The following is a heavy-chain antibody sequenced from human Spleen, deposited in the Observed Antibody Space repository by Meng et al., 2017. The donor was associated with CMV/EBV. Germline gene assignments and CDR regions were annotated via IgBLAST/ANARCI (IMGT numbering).Heavy chain of an antibody. J-gene: IGHJ4*02. D-gene: IGHD2-15*01. CDR3: ARHQRGGSPATFDF. CDR1: GGSFSGYY. CDR2: INHSGST. V-gene: IGHV4-34*01. Sequence: SETLSLTCAVYGGSFSGYYWSWIRQPPGKGLEWIGEINHSGSTNYNPSLKSRVTISVDTSKNQFSLKLSSVTAADTAVYYCARHQRGGSPATFDFWGQETLVTVSS.